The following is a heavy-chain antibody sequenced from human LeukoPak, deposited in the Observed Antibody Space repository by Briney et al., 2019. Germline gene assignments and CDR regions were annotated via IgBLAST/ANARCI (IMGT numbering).Heavy chain of an antibody. CDR2: ISSSGSTI. V-gene: IGHV3-48*03. Sequence: GGSLRLSCAASGFTFSSYEMNWVRQAPGKGLEWVSYISSSGSTIYYADSVKGRFTISRDNAKNSLYLQMNSLRAEDTAVYYCARGPYYGSGYFDYWGQGTLVTVSS. CDR1: GFTFSSYE. CDR3: ARGPYYGSGYFDY. J-gene: IGHJ4*02. D-gene: IGHD3-10*01.